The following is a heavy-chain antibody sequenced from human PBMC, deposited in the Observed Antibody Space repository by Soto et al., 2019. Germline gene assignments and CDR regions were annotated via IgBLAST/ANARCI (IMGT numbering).Heavy chain of an antibody. D-gene: IGHD6-6*01. J-gene: IGHJ6*02. CDR3: ARKGRSSSGYYYGMDV. V-gene: IGHV1-69*13. CDR1: GGTFSSYA. CDR2: IIPIFGTA. Sequence: ASVKVSCKASGGTFSSYAISWVRQAPGQGLEWMGGIIPIFGTANYAQKFQGRVTITADESTSTAYMELSSLRSEDTAVYYCARKGRSSSGYYYGMDVWGQGTTVTVSS.